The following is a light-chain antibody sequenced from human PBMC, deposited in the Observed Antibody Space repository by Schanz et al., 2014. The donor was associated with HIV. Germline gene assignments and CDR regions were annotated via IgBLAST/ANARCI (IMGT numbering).Light chain of an antibody. Sequence: DIQMTQSPSTLSASVGDRVTITCRASQSIGNSLAWFQLKPGRAPKLLIYSTSHLQTGVPSTFSGTGSGTEFTLTITSLQPEDFATYYCQQYNNYPLTFGLGTKVAIK. J-gene: IGKJ1*01. CDR2: STS. CDR3: QQYNNYPLT. V-gene: IGKV1-5*03. CDR1: QSIGNS.